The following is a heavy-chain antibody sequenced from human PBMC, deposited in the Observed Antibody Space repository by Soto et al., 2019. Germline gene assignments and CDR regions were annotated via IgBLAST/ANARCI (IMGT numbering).Heavy chain of an antibody. CDR1: GFTFISYS. CDR3: ARDSTYYVWGSYRLKRNYYFDY. V-gene: IGHV3-21*01. CDR2: ISSSSSYI. D-gene: IGHD3-16*02. J-gene: IGHJ4*02. Sequence: GSLRLSCAASGFTFISYSMNWVLQAPWKGLEWVSSISSSSSYIYYADSVKGRFTISRDNAKNSLYLQMNSLRAEDTAVYYCARDSTYYVWGSYRLKRNYYFDYWGQGTLVTVSS.